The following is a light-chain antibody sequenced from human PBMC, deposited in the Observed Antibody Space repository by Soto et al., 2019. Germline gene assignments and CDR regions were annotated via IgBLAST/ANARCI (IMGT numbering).Light chain of an antibody. Sequence: EIVLPQSPGTLSLSPGEGAALSCRASESVSRSSLSWYQQKPGQAPRLLIFGASSRATGVPDRFSGIGSGTDFTLTISRLEPEDFAVYYCHQYGSSPRTFGQGTKVDIK. V-gene: IGKV3-20*01. CDR3: HQYGSSPRT. CDR2: GAS. J-gene: IGKJ1*01. CDR1: ESVSRSS.